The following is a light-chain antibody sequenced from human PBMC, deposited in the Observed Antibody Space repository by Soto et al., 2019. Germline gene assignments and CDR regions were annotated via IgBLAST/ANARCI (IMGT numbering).Light chain of an antibody. J-gene: IGLJ1*01. Sequence: QSVLTQPASVSGSPGQSITISCSGTTSDVGGYNLVSWYQQHTANAPKLRIYEGTQRPSGVSSRFSGSKSGNTASLTISRLQADDEPYYDCYSDGSSISSLCGTGTKVT. CDR2: EGT. V-gene: IGLV2-23*01. CDR3: YSDGSSISSL. CDR1: TSDVGGYNL.